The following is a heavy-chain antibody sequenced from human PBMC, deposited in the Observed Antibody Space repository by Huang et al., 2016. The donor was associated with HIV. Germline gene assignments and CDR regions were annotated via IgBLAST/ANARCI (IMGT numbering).Heavy chain of an antibody. Sequence: VQLQQWGAGLLKPSETLSLTCAVSGGSFSGYYWSWIRQPPGKGLEWIGQIFHTGNSQTNPSLKSRVTVSIDTSKNQFSLKLKSVTAADTAVYYWARNAYCGSDCYSIDYWGQGTLVTVSS. CDR3: ARNAYCGSDCYSIDY. D-gene: IGHD2-21*02. J-gene: IGHJ4*02. CDR1: GGSFSGYY. V-gene: IGHV4-34*02. CDR2: IFHTGNS.